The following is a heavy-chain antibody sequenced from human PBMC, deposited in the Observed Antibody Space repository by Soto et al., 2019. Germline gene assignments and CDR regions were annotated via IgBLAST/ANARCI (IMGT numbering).Heavy chain of an antibody. D-gene: IGHD3-22*01. CDR1: GFTFSNAW. CDR2: IKSKTDGGTT. J-gene: IGHJ4*02. V-gene: IGHV3-15*07. Sequence: GGSLRLSCAASGFTFSNAWMNWVRQAPGKGLEWVGRIKSKTDGGTTDYAAPVKGRFTISRDDSKNTLYLQMNSLKTEDTAVYYCTTRSRYYYDSSGYYYVDYWGQGTLVTVSS. CDR3: TTRSRYYYDSSGYYYVDY.